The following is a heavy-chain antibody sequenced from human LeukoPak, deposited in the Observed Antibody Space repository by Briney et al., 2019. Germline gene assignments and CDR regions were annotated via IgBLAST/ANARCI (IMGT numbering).Heavy chain of an antibody. Sequence: GGTLRLSCAASGFTFSSYGMSWVRQAPGKGLEWVSAISGSGGSTYYADSVKGRFTISRDNSKNTLYLQMNSLRAEDTAIYYCAKGGPPQYGSSWLEYYFDYWGQGTLVTVSS. J-gene: IGHJ4*02. V-gene: IGHV3-23*01. CDR1: GFTFSSYG. CDR2: ISGSGGST. CDR3: AKGGPPQYGSSWLEYYFDY. D-gene: IGHD6-13*01.